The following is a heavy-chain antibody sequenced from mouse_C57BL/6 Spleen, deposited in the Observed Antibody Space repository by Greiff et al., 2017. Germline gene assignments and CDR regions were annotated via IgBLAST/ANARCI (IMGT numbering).Heavy chain of an antibody. CDR3: ARSQLRSFAY. J-gene: IGHJ3*01. Sequence: EVQLQQSGPELVKPGASVKISCKASGYTFTDYYMNWVKQSHGKSLEWIGDINPNNGGTSYNQKFKGKATLTVDKSSSTAYMELRSLTSEDSAVYYCARSQLRSFAYWGQGTLVTVSA. CDR2: INPNNGGT. V-gene: IGHV1-26*01. D-gene: IGHD3-2*02. CDR1: GYTFTDYY.